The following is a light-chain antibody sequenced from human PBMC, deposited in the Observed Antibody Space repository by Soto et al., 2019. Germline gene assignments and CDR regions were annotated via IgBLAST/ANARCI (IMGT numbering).Light chain of an antibody. CDR1: QSVSSSY. CDR2: GAS. CDR3: QQYGSSYT. V-gene: IGKV3-20*01. J-gene: IGKJ2*01. Sequence: EIVLTQSPGTLSLSPGERATLSCRASQSVSSSYLAWYQQKPGQAPRLLIYGASSRATGILDRFSGSWSGTDFTLTISRLEPEDFAVYYCQQYGSSYTFGQGTKLEIK.